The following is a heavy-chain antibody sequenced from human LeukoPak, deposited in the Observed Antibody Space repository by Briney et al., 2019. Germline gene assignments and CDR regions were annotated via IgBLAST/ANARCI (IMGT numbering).Heavy chain of an antibody. J-gene: IGHJ4*02. D-gene: IGHD5-18*01. V-gene: IGHV3-48*01. Sequence: GGSLRLSCAASGFTFSSYGMNWVRQAPGKGLEWLSYLSNTGNIHYAQSVKGRLTISRHNAKNSLYLQMDGLRAEDTAVYYCARRGDTPMIGDHWGQGILVTVAS. CDR1: GFTFSSYG. CDR3: ARRGDTPMIGDH. CDR2: LSNTGNI.